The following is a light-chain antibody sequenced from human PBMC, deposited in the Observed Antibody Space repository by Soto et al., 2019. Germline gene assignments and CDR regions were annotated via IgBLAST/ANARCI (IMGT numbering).Light chain of an antibody. CDR2: GAS. Sequence: IVLTQSPGTLSLSPGERATLSCRASQTISSSYLAWYQQKPGQAPRLLIYGASSRATGIPDRFSGSGSGTDFTLTISRLEPEDFAVYYCQQYGSAPGLYTFAQGTKLEIK. J-gene: IGKJ2*01. V-gene: IGKV3-20*01. CDR3: QQYGSAPGLYT. CDR1: QTISSSY.